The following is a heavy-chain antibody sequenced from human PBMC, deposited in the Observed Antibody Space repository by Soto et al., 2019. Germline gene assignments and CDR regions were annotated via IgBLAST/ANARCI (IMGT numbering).Heavy chain of an antibody. V-gene: IGHV4-39*01. D-gene: IGHD3-10*01. J-gene: IGHJ4*02. Sequence: QLQLQESGPGLVKPSETLSLTCTVSGGSISSSSYYWGWIRQPPGKGLEWIGSIYYSGSTYYNPSLKSRVTISVDTSKNQFSLKLSSVTAADTAVYYCARPRGKYYYGSGSYYAYFDYWGQGTLVTVSS. CDR3: ARPRGKYYYGSGSYYAYFDY. CDR2: IYYSGST. CDR1: GGSISSSSYY.